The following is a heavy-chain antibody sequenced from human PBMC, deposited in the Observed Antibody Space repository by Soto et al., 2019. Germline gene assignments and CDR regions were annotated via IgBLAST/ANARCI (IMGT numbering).Heavy chain of an antibody. J-gene: IGHJ3*01. CDR3: ARVSGYSYGYRDAFDF. D-gene: IGHD5-18*01. Sequence: ASLKVSCKASGYTFTGYYMHWVRQAPGQGLEWMGRINPNSGGTNYAQKFQGWVTMTRDTSISTAYMELSRLRSDDTAVYYCARVSGYSYGYRDAFDFWGQGTMVTVSS. CDR2: INPNSGGT. CDR1: GYTFTGYY. V-gene: IGHV1-2*04.